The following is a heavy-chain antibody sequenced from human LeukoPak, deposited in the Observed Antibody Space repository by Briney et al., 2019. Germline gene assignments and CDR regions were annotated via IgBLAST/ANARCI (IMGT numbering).Heavy chain of an antibody. CDR1: GFTFSSYG. J-gene: IGHJ4*02. Sequence: GGSLRLSCAASGFTFSSYGMHWVRQAPGKGLEWVAFIRYDGSNEFYADSVKGRFTISRDNAKGTLYLQMDSLTAEDSGVYYCARDVDFDYWGQGTLVTVSS. V-gene: IGHV3-30*02. CDR3: ARDVDFDY. CDR2: IRYDGSNE.